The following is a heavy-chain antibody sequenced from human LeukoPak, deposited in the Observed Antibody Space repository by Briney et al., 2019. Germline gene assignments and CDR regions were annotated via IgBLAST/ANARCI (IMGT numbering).Heavy chain of an antibody. V-gene: IGHV4-30-2*01. CDR2: IYHSGST. CDR1: GGSISSYS. Sequence: SETLSLTCTVSGGSISSYSWSWIRQPPGKGLEWIGYIYHSGSTYYNPSLKSRVTISVDRSKNQFSLKLSSVTAADTAVYYCARVLMITFGGVIVSPGYFDYWGQGTLVTVSS. J-gene: IGHJ4*02. CDR3: ARVLMITFGGVIVSPGYFDY. D-gene: IGHD3-16*02.